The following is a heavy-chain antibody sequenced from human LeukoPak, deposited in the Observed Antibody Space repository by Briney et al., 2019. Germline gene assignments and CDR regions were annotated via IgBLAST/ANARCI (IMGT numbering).Heavy chain of an antibody. CDR2: IYYTGST. V-gene: IGHV4-59*08. J-gene: IGHJ4*02. CDR1: GGSINNYY. Sequence: SETLSLTCTVSGGSINNYYWSWVRQPPGAGLEWLAYIYYTGSTNYNPSLKTRLTISVDTSKNQFSLRLSSVTAADTAVYYCARHGANYDILTGYLSYYFDYWGQGTLVTVSS. CDR3: ARHGANYDILTGYLSYYFDY. D-gene: IGHD3-9*01.